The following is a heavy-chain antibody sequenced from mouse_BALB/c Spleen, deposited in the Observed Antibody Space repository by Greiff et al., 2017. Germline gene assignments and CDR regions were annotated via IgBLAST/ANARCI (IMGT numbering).Heavy chain of an antibody. J-gene: IGHJ4*01. D-gene: IGHD2-14*01. V-gene: IGHV5-17*02. Sequence: EVNLVESGGGLVQPGGSRKLSCAASGFTFSSFGMHWVRQAPEKGLEWVAYISSGSSTIYYADTVKGRFTISRDNPKNTLFLQMTSLRSEDTAMYYCARKAYYRYDGGAMDYWGQGTSVTVSS. CDR2: ISSGSSTI. CDR3: ARKAYYRYDGGAMDY. CDR1: GFTFSSFG.